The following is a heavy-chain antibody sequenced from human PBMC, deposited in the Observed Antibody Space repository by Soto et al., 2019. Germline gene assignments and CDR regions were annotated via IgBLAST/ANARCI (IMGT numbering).Heavy chain of an antibody. D-gene: IGHD7-27*01. Sequence: GGSLRLSCAASGFTFKSYAMSWVRQAPGKGLEWVSAISGSGGSTYYADSVKGRFTISRDNSKNTLHLQMNSLRVEDTAVYYCALTVDYYDYWGQGALVTVSS. J-gene: IGHJ4*02. CDR1: GFTFKSYA. V-gene: IGHV3-23*01. CDR3: ALTVDYYDY. CDR2: ISGSGGST.